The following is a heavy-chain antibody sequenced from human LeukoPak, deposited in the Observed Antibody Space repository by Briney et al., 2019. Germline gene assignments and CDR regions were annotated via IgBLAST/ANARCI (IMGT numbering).Heavy chain of an antibody. V-gene: IGHV3-23*01. CDR1: GFTFSSYA. J-gene: IGHJ4*02. CDR3: AKAYYDFWSGYSFFDY. D-gene: IGHD3-3*01. Sequence: GGSLRLSCAASGFTFSSYAMIWVRQAPGKGLEWVSAIRGSGGSTYYADSVKDRFTISRDNSKNTLYLQMNSLRAEDTAVYYCAKAYYDFWSGYSFFDYWGQGTLVTVSS. CDR2: IRGSGGST.